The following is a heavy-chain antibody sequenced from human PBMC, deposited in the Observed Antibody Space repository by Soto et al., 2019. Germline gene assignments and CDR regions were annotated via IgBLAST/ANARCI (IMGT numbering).Heavy chain of an antibody. D-gene: IGHD2-2*02. CDR2: IYYSGTT. V-gene: IGHV4-31*03. Sequence: QVQLQESGPGLVKPSQTLSLTCTVSGGSISSGGYYWSWRRHHPGKGLEWMGNIYYSGTTYYHPPLKNRVTISVDKSKNQFSLKLSSVTAADMAVYYCARDRAVVPAAIGSVYYYMAVWGKGTTVTVSS. CDR1: GGSISSGGYY. CDR3: ARDRAVVPAAIGSVYYYMAV. J-gene: IGHJ6*03.